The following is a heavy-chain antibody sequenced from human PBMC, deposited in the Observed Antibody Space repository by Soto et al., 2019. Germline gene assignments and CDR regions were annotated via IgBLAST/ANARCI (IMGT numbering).Heavy chain of an antibody. CDR3: AKGPSSGWPYFFDY. D-gene: IGHD6-19*01. CDR2: ISVGGGST. J-gene: IGHJ4*02. V-gene: IGHV3-23*01. CDR1: GFTFSSYA. Sequence: GGSLRLSCAASGFTFSSYAMSWVRQAPGKGLEWVSTISVGGGSTYFADSVKGRFTISRDDPMNTLYLQMNSLRTEDTAVYYCAKGPSSGWPYFFDYWGQGSQVTVSS.